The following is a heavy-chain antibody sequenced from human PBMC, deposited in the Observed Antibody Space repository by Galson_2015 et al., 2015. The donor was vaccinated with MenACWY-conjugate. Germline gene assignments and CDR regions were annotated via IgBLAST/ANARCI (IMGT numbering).Heavy chain of an antibody. CDR1: GFTVSSNY. J-gene: IGHJ5*02. V-gene: IGHV3-53*01. Sequence: SLRLSCAASGFTVSSNYMSWVRQAPGKGLEWVSVIYSGGSTYYADSVKGRFTISRDNSKNTLYLQMNSLRAEDTAVYYCARDLLAAAGWFDPWGQGTLVTVSS. CDR2: IYSGGST. CDR3: ARDLLAAAGWFDP. D-gene: IGHD6-13*01.